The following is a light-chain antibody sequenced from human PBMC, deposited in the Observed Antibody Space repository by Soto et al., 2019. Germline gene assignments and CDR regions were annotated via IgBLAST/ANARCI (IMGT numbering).Light chain of an antibody. Sequence: EIVLTQSPGTLSLSPGERATLSCRASQSVSSSYLAWYQQKPGQAPRVLIYGASSRATGIPDRFSGSGSGTDFTLTISRLEPEDFAVYYWQQYGSSPQYTFGQGTKLEIK. J-gene: IGKJ2*01. V-gene: IGKV3-20*01. CDR3: QQYGSSPQYT. CDR1: QSVSSSY. CDR2: GAS.